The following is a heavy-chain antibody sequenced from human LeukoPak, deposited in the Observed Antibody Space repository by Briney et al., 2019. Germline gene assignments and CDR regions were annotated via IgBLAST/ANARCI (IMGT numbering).Heavy chain of an antibody. D-gene: IGHD3-16*02. CDR3: ARRAGSYLYYYYGMDV. V-gene: IGHV1-18*04. CDR1: GYTFPSYG. Sequence: ASVKVSCTASGYTFPSYGISWVRQAPGQGLDWMGWIRAYNGNTNYAQKLQGRVTMTTDTSTSTAYMELRSLRSDDTAVYYCARRAGSYLYYYYGMDVWGKGTTVTVSS. CDR2: IRAYNGNT. J-gene: IGHJ6*04.